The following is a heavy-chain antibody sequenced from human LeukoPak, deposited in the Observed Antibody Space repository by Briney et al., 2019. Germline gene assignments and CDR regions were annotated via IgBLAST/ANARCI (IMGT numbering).Heavy chain of an antibody. CDR3: ARDQLLSYYFDY. Sequence: SETLSLTCAVSGYSISSGYYWGWIRQPPGKGLEWIGSIYHSGSTYYNPSLKSQVTISVDTSKNQFSLKLSSVTAADTAVYYCARDQLLSYYFDYWGQGTLVTVSS. CDR1: GYSISSGYY. V-gene: IGHV4-38-2*02. J-gene: IGHJ4*02. D-gene: IGHD2-2*01. CDR2: IYHSGST.